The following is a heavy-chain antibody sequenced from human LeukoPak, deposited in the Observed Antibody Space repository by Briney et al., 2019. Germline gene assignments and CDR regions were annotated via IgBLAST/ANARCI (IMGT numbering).Heavy chain of an antibody. CDR2: INPNSGGT. J-gene: IGHJ6*03. V-gene: IGHV1-2*02. Sequence: ASVKVSCKASGYTFTGYYMHWVRQAPGQGLEWMGWINPNSGGTNYAQKLQGRVTMTRDTSISTAYMELSRLRSDDTAVYYCARDFTGTWIQLWLPYYYYYMDVWGKGTTVTVSS. D-gene: IGHD5-18*01. CDR1: GYTFTGYY. CDR3: ARDFTGTWIQLWLPYYYYYMDV.